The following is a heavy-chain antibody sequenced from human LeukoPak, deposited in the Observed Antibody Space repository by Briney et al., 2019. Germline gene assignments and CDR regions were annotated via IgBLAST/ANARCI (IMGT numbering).Heavy chain of an antibody. V-gene: IGHV3-30*18. J-gene: IGHJ4*02. D-gene: IGHD1-26*01. Sequence: GGSLRLSCAASGFTFSNYGMHWVRQAPGKGLEWVAVMSYAGSNKYYAESVKGRFTISRDNSKNTVYLQMNSLRAEDTAVYYCAKELGDPDYWGQGTLVTVSS. CDR3: AKELGDPDY. CDR1: GFTFSNYG. CDR2: MSYAGSNK.